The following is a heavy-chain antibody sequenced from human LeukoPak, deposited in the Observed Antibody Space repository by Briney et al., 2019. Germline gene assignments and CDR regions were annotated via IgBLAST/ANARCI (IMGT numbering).Heavy chain of an antibody. Sequence: SETLSLTCAVSGGSISSSNWWSWVRQPPGKGLEWIGDIYHLGATNYNPSLKSRVTISVDTSKNQFSLKLSSVTAADTAVYYCARVRDGYKGYYFDYWGQGTLVTVSS. D-gene: IGHD5-24*01. J-gene: IGHJ4*02. CDR2: IYHLGAT. V-gene: IGHV4-4*02. CDR3: ARVRDGYKGYYFDY. CDR1: GGSISSSNW.